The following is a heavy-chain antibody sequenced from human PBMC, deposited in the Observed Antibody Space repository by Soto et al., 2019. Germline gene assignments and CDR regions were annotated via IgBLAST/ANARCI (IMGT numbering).Heavy chain of an antibody. J-gene: IGHJ6*02. CDR3: ARERGIVPIPKDYHYYGMDV. Sequence: QVQLVESGGGVVQPGRSLRLSCAASGFTFSSYGVHWVRQAPDKGLEWVAVIWYDGSNKYYADSVKGRVTISRDNSKNTLYLQMNSLRAEDTAVYYCARERGIVPIPKDYHYYGMDVWGQGTTVTVSS. CDR2: IWYDGSNK. V-gene: IGHV3-33*01. D-gene: IGHD1-26*01. CDR1: GFTFSSYG.